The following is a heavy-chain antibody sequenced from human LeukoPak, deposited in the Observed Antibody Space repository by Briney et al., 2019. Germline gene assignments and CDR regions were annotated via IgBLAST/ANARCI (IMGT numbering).Heavy chain of an antibody. D-gene: IGHD5-18*01. CDR1: GGSISTYY. J-gene: IGHJ6*02. V-gene: IGHV4-59*08. CDR3: VRHQPWDTIMGPAMDV. Sequence: SETLSLTCTVSGGSISTYYWSWIRQPPGRGLEWIGYIYYSGSTNYNPSLKSRVTMSVDTSKNQFSLKLSSVTAADTAVYYCVRHQPWDTIMGPAMDVWGQGTTVTVSS. CDR2: IYYSGST.